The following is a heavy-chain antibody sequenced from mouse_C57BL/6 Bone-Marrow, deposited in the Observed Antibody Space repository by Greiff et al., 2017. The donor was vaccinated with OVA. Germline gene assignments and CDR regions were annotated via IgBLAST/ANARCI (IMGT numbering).Heavy chain of an antibody. V-gene: IGHV2-2*01. Sequence: QVQLKESGPGLVQPSQSLSITCTVSGFSLTSYGVHWVRQSPGKGLEWLGVIWSGGSTDYNAAFISRLSISKDNSKSQVFFKMNSLQADDTAIYYCASPYDYDEDYYAMDYWGQGTSVTVSS. J-gene: IGHJ4*01. CDR2: IWSGGST. CDR1: GFSLTSYG. CDR3: ASPYDYDEDYYAMDY. D-gene: IGHD2-4*01.